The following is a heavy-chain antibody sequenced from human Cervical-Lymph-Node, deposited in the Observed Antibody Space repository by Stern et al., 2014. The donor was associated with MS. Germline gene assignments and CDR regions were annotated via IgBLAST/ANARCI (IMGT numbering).Heavy chain of an antibody. CDR3: ARVDYYESSGFFMY. D-gene: IGHD3-22*01. CDR2: ISPYPSNT. V-gene: IGHV1-18*01. CDR1: GYTFTMFG. Sequence: QLVQSGPEVKKPGASVRVPCKASGYTFTMFGLSWVRQAPGQGLEWMGWISPYPSNTNFAEKFQGRVTLTTDTSTDTAYMELRNLKSDDTAVYYCARVDYYESSGFFMYWGQGTLVTVSS. J-gene: IGHJ4*02.